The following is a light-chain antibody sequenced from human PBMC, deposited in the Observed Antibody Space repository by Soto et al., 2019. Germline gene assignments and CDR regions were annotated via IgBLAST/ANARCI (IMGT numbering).Light chain of an antibody. J-gene: IGKJ4*01. V-gene: IGKV1-5*01. CDR1: QSISTW. Sequence: DIQMTQSPSTLSASVGDRVTITCRASQSISTWLAWYQQKPGKAPKLLIYDVSSLESGVPSRFSGSGSGAEFTLTISSLQPDDFATYYCQQYDSYSFTFGGGTKVDIK. CDR3: QQYDSYSFT. CDR2: DVS.